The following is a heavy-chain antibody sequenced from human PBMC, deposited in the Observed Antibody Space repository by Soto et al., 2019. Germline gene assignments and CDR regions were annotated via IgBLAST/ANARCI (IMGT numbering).Heavy chain of an antibody. D-gene: IGHD6-19*01. CDR1: GYTFTGYY. CDR2: INPNSGGT. CDR3: ARDKGVAATPEYYFDY. Sequence: ASVKVSCKASGYTFTGYYMHWVRQAPGQGLEWMGWINPNSGGTNYAQKFQGRVTMTRDTSISTAYMELSRLRSDDTAVYYCARDKGVAATPEYYFDYLGQGTLVTVSS. V-gene: IGHV1-2*02. J-gene: IGHJ4*02.